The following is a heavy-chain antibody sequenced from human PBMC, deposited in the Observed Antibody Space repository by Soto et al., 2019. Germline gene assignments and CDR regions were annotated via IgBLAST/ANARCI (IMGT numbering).Heavy chain of an antibody. CDR1: GGTFSSYA. Sequence: QVQLVQSGAEVKKPGSSVKVSCKASGGTFSSYAISWVRQAPGQGLEWMGGIIPIFGTANYAQKFQGRVTITADESTSTAYMELSSLRSEDTAVYYCARDYDILTGDPKGGYYYGMDVWGQGTTVTVSS. CDR3: ARDYDILTGDPKGGYYYGMDV. V-gene: IGHV1-69*01. CDR2: IIPIFGTA. D-gene: IGHD3-9*01. J-gene: IGHJ6*02.